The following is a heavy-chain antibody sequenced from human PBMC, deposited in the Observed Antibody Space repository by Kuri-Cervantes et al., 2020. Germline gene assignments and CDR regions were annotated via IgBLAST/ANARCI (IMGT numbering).Heavy chain of an antibody. J-gene: IGHJ6*02. CDR2: IHHSGST. Sequence: SETLSLTCTVSGGSISSGGYSRSWIRQPPGKGLEWIGRIHHSGSTYYNPSLKSRVTISVDRSKNQFSLKLSSVTAADTAVYYCARAEGSGSYYYYYGMDVWGQGTTVTVSS. V-gene: IGHV4-30-2*01. CDR3: ARAEGSGSYYYYYGMDV. CDR1: GGSISSGGYS. D-gene: IGHD3-10*01.